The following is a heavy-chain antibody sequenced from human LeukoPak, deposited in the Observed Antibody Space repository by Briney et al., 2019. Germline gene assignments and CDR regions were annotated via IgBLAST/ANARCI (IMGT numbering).Heavy chain of an antibody. CDR1: KFTFSSFS. V-gene: IGHV3-23*01. CDR3: ARGPKHDILTGYSEESYYYYMDV. Sequence: GGSLRLSCAASKFTFSSFSMSWVRQAPGKGLEWVSAISGSGGSTYYADSVKGRFTISRDNSKNTLFLQMNSLRADDTAVYYCARGPKHDILTGYSEESYYYYMDVWGKGTTVTVSS. D-gene: IGHD3-9*01. CDR2: ISGSGGST. J-gene: IGHJ6*03.